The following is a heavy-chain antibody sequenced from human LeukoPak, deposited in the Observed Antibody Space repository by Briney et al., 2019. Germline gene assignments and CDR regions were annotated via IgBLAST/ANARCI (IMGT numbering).Heavy chain of an antibody. CDR1: GYTFTSYA. CDR3: ARGIAAAGSNYYYYYYMDV. CDR2: INTNTGNP. V-gene: IGHV7-4-1*02. D-gene: IGHD6-13*01. Sequence: GASVKVSCKASGYTFTSYAMNWVRQAPGQGLEWMGWINTNTGNPTYAQGFTGRFVFSLDTSVSTAYQQISSLKAEDTAVYYCARGIAAAGSNYYYYYYMDVWGKGTTVTVSS. J-gene: IGHJ6*03.